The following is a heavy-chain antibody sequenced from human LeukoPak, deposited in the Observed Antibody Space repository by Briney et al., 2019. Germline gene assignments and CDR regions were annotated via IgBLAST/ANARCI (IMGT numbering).Heavy chain of an antibody. V-gene: IGHV6-1*01. J-gene: IGHJ6*02. Sequence: SQTLSLTCAISGDSVSSNSAVWNWIRQSPSRGLEWLGRTYYRSKWSNNYAVSVKSRIIINPDTSENQFSLQLSSVTAADTAVYYCARGGGNLYYYYGMDVWGQGTTVTVSS. CDR1: GDSVSSNSAV. CDR2: TYYRSKWSN. D-gene: IGHD4-23*01. CDR3: ARGGGNLYYYYGMDV.